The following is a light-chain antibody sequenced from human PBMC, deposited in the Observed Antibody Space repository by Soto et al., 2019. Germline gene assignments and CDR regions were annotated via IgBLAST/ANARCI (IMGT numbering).Light chain of an antibody. CDR1: SSNIGAGYD. J-gene: IGLJ1*01. Sequence: QSVLTQPPSVSGAPGQRVTISCTGSSSNIGAGYDVHWYQQLPGIVPKLLIYGNSNRPSGVPDRFSASTSATSASLAITGLEAEDEDYYYCQSSGSSLSYVFGTGTKLTVL. CDR2: GNS. CDR3: QSSGSSLSYV. V-gene: IGLV1-40*01.